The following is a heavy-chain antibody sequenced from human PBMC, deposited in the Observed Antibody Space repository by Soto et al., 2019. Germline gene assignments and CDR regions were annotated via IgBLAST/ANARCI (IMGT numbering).Heavy chain of an antibody. J-gene: IGHJ3*01. CDR3: ASSTQYHFDSSGFPTGPHFALDV. CDR1: GGSIRSYY. D-gene: IGHD3-22*01. CDR2: IYHHGSA. Sequence: PSETLSLTSTVSGGSIRSYYWHWIRQPPGKGLEWIGYIYHHGSAYYNPSLKSRVTISVDTSKNQFSLTLSSVTGADTAVYFCASSTQYHFDSSGFPTGPHFALDVWGRGKMVTVSS. V-gene: IGHV4-59*12.